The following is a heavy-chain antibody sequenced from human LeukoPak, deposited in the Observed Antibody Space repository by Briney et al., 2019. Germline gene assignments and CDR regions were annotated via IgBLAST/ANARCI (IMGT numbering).Heavy chain of an antibody. Sequence: ASVKVSCKASGYTFTSYGISWVRQAPGQGLEWMGWISAYNGNTNYAQKLQGRVTMTTDTSTSTAYMELRSLRSDDTAVYYCAREVSSSWSYYFDYWGQGTLVTVSS. CDR2: ISAYNGNT. V-gene: IGHV1-18*01. CDR1: GYTFTSYG. D-gene: IGHD6-13*01. J-gene: IGHJ4*02. CDR3: AREVSSSWSYYFDY.